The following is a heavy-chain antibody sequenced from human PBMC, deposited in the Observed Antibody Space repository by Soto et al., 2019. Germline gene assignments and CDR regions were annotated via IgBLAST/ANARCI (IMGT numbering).Heavy chain of an antibody. V-gene: IGHV3-21*01. CDR3: ARVGRQQQLVRYFDY. CDR1: GFTFSSYS. CDR2: ISSSSSYI. Sequence: GGSLRLSCAASGFTFSSYSMNWVRQAPGKGLEWVSSISSSSSYIYYADSVKGRFTTSRDNAKNSLYLQMNSLRAEDTAVYYCARVGRQQQLVRYFDYWGQGTLVTVSS. D-gene: IGHD6-13*01. J-gene: IGHJ4*02.